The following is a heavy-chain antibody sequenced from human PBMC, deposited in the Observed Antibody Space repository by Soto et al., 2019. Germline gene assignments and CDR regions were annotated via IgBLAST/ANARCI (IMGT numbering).Heavy chain of an antibody. CDR2: IYPGDSDT. V-gene: IGHV5-51*03. CDR1: GYSFTNYW. Sequence: EVQLVQSGAEVKKPGESLKISCKGSGYSFTNYWIGWVRQMPGKGLEWMGIIYPGDSDTRYSPSFQGQVTISADKSTNTAYLQWSSLKASDTAMYYCARPATLHGDYGDYGPCDLWGRGTLVTVSS. CDR3: ARPATLHGDYGDYGPCDL. D-gene: IGHD4-17*01. J-gene: IGHJ2*01.